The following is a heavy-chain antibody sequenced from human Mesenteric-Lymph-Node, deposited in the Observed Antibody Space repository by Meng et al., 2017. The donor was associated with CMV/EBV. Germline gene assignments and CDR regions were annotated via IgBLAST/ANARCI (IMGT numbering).Heavy chain of an antibody. CDR2: IYYSGST. CDR1: GGSINRSAYY. Sequence: ESLKISCTVSGGSINRSAYYWGWIRQPPGKGLEWIGSIYYSGSTHYNPSLKSRVTISIDTSKNQFSLKLSSVTAADTAVYYCARDESSSGYSYGWFDPWGQGTLVTVSS. V-gene: IGHV4-39*07. J-gene: IGHJ5*02. D-gene: IGHD5-18*01. CDR3: ARDESSSGYSYGWFDP.